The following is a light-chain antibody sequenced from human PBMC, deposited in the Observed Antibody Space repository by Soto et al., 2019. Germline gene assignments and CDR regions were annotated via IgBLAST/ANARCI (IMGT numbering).Light chain of an antibody. Sequence: DLQITQSPSSLSASVGERVTITCQASQDISNYLNWYQQKPGKAPKLLIYDASNVETGVPSRFSGSGSGTDFTFTISSLQPEDIATYYCEQYDNPALTFGGGTKVEIK. CDR2: DAS. V-gene: IGKV1-33*01. CDR1: QDISNY. J-gene: IGKJ4*01. CDR3: EQYDNPALT.